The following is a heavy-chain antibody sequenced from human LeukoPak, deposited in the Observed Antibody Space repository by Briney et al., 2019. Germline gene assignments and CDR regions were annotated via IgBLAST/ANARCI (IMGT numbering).Heavy chain of an antibody. D-gene: IGHD4-17*01. CDR2: IYYSGST. Sequence: PSETLSLTCTVSGGSISSSSYYWGWIRQPPGKGLEWIGSIYYSGSTYYNPSLKSRVTISVDTSKNQFSLELSSVTAADTAVYYCARSVYGDPVVGWFDPWGQGTLVTVSS. V-gene: IGHV4-39*07. J-gene: IGHJ5*02. CDR1: GGSISSSSYY. CDR3: ARSVYGDPVVGWFDP.